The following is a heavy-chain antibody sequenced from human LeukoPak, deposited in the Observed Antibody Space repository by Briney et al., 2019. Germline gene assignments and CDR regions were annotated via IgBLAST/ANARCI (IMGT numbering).Heavy chain of an antibody. J-gene: IGHJ4*02. CDR1: GGSISSYY. Sequence: SETLSLTCTVSGGSISSYYWSWIRQPPGKGLEWIGEINHSGSTNYNPSLKSRVTISVDTSKNQFSLKLSSVTAADTAVYYCARGRGYPGDGYKHFDYWGQGTLVTVSS. CDR3: ARGRGYPGDGYKHFDY. V-gene: IGHV4-34*01. D-gene: IGHD5-24*01. CDR2: INHSGST.